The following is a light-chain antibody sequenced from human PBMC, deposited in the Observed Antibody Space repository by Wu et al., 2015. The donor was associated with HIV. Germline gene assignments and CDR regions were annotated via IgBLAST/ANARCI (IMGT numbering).Light chain of an antibody. V-gene: IGKV3-20*01. CDR1: QSVSSRN. CDR3: QESSKGPLT. CDR2: GAS. Sequence: EIVLTQSPGTLSLSPGERATLSCRASQSVSSRNLAWYQQTPGQPPRLLIYGASSRATGIPDRFSGSGSGTDFTLTISRLEPEDFAVYYCQESSKGPLTFGQGTRL. J-gene: IGKJ5*01.